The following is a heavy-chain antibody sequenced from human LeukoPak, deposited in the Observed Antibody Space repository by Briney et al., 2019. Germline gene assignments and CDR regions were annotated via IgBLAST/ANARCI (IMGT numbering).Heavy chain of an antibody. CDR3: ARVYGSGSYAAFDY. D-gene: IGHD3-10*01. Sequence: GGPLRLSCAASGFTFSSYIMNAGRQAPGKGLEWGSYISSSSSTIYYADSVKGRFTISRDNAKNSLYLQMNSLRAEDTAVYYCARVYGSGSYAAFDYWGQGTLVTVSS. J-gene: IGHJ4*02. CDR1: GFTFSSYI. CDR2: ISSSSSTI. V-gene: IGHV3-48*01.